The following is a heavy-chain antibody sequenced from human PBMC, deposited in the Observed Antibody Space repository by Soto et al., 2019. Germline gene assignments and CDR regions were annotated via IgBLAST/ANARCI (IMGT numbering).Heavy chain of an antibody. CDR2: INHSGST. J-gene: IGHJ6*03. Sequence: PSETLSLTCAVYGGYFSGYYWSWIRQPPGKGLEWIGEINHSGSTNYNPSLKSRVTISVDTSKNQFSLKLSSVTAADTAVYYCARGRGYSYGKDYYYYMDVWGKGTTVTVSS. D-gene: IGHD5-18*01. CDR1: GGYFSGYY. V-gene: IGHV4-34*01. CDR3: ARGRGYSYGKDYYYYMDV.